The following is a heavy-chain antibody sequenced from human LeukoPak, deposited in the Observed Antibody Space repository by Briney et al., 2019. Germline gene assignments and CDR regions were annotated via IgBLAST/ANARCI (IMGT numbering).Heavy chain of an antibody. V-gene: IGHV1-69*05. J-gene: IGHJ4*02. CDR1: GGTFSSYS. Sequence: PVEVFCKASGGTFSSYSIRWGRQAPGQRPEGMGGVLPIFGTANYAQKFQGRVTITTDESTSTAYMELSSLRSEDTAVYYCARDLRNITMIVEDPYYFDYWGQGTLVTVSS. CDR2: VLPIFGTA. CDR3: ARDLRNITMIVEDPYYFDY. D-gene: IGHD3-22*01.